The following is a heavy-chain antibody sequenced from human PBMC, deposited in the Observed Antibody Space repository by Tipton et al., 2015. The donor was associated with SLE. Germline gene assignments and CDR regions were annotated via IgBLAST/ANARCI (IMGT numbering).Heavy chain of an antibody. CDR2: ISSSGSTM. V-gene: IGHV3-48*03. Sequence: SLRLSCAASGFTFRSYEMNWVRQAPGKGLEWVSFISSSGSTMYYADSVKGRFTISRDNAKNSLYLQMNSLRVEDTAVYYCASVTEYSSGWSLGYWGQGTLVTVSS. D-gene: IGHD6-19*01. CDR3: ASVTEYSSGWSLGY. J-gene: IGHJ4*02. CDR1: GFTFRSYE.